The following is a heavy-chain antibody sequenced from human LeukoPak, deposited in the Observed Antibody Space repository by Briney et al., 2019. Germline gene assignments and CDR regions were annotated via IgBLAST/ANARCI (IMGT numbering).Heavy chain of an antibody. D-gene: IGHD3-22*01. Sequence: PGGSLRLSCAVSGFTFSSYGMHWVRQAPGKGLEGVAFISYDGSNKYYADSVKGRFTISRDNSKNTLYLQMNSLRAEDTAVYYCAKVYDSSGYSLFDYWGQGTLVTVSS. CDR2: ISYDGSNK. CDR1: GFTFSSYG. V-gene: IGHV3-30*18. J-gene: IGHJ4*02. CDR3: AKVYDSSGYSLFDY.